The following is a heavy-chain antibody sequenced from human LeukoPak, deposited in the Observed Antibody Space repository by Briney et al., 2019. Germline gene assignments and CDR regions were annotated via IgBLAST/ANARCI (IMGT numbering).Heavy chain of an antibody. D-gene: IGHD3-22*01. CDR2: IYHSGST. V-gene: IGHV4-4*02. J-gene: IGHJ4*02. CDR3: ARGGSSGYRSYYFDY. CDR1: GGSISSSNW. Sequence: SGTPSLTCAVSGGSISSSNWWSWVRRPPGKGLEWIGEIYHSGSTNYNPSLKSRVTISVDKSKNQFSLKLSSVTAADTAVYYCARGGSSGYRSYYFDYWGQGTLVTVSS.